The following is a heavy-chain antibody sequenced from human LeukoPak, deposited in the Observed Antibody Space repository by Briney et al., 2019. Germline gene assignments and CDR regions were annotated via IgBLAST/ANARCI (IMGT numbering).Heavy chain of an antibody. J-gene: IGHJ4*02. D-gene: IGHD3-22*01. V-gene: IGHV4-59*01. CDR2: VYYSGST. CDR3: ATVEYYDSSGYHNGYYFDY. CDR1: GGSINYYY. Sequence: SETLSLTCSVSGGSINYYYWSWIRQPPGKGLEWIGHVYYSGSTNYSPSLRSRATISLDTSKSQFSLKLTSVTAADTAVYYCATVEYYDSSGYHNGYYFDYWGQGTLVTVSS.